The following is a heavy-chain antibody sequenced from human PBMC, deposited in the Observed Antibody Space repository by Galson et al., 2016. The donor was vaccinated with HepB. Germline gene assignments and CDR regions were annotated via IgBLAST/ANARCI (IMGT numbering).Heavy chain of an antibody. J-gene: IGHJ4*01. D-gene: IGHD1-26*01. CDR1: GFTFSNFG. CDR3: AKDRPAYSGSYWGYFDY. CDR2: ISYDETYK. Sequence: SLRLSCAASGFTFSNFGMHWVRQAPGKGLEWVAVISYDETYKYYADSVKGRFTISRDNSKNTLYLQMNSLRPEDTALYYCAKDRPAYSGSYWGYFDYWGQGTLVTASS. V-gene: IGHV3-30*18.